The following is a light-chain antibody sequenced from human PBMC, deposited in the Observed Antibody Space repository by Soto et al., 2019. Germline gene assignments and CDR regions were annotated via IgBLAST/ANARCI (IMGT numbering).Light chain of an antibody. CDR2: DVS. CDR1: SSDVGGYNY. J-gene: IGLJ2*01. CDR3: SSYTSSSTLNVL. Sequence: QSALTQPASVSGSPGQSITISCTGTSSDVGGYNYVSWYQHHPGKAPKLMIVDVSNRPSGVSNRFSGSKSGNTASLTISGLQAEDEADYYCSSYTSSSTLNVLFGGGTKVTVL. V-gene: IGLV2-14*03.